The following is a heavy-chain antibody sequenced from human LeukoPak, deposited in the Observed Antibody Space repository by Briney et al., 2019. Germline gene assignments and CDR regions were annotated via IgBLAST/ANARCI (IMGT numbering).Heavy chain of an antibody. D-gene: IGHD2-21*02. V-gene: IGHV1-69*13. J-gene: IGHJ4*02. CDR2: ILPIFGTS. CDR1: GGTFISYA. Sequence: SVTVTFKSCGGTFISYAISWLRQAPGRELEGMGGILPIFGTSGCVQKFQGRVPITADGSTSTAYMELSSLRSEHTAVYYCARGRQHIVVVTAFDYCGQGTLVTVSS. CDR3: ARGRQHIVVVTAFDY.